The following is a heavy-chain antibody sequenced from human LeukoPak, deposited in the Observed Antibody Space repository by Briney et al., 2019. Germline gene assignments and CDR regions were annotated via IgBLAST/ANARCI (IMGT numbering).Heavy chain of an antibody. CDR1: GFTFSSYG. D-gene: IGHD5-18*01. V-gene: IGHV3-23*01. Sequence: GGSLRLSCAASGFTFSSYGMSWVRQAPGKGLEWVSAISGSGGSTYYADSVKGRFTISGDNSKNTLSLELNSLRAEDTAIYYCPRGYTGNFDYWGQGALVTVSS. CDR3: PRGYTGNFDY. J-gene: IGHJ4*02. CDR2: ISGSGGST.